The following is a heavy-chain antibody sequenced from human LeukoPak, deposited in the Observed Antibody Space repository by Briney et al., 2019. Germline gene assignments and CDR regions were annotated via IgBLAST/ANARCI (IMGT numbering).Heavy chain of an antibody. CDR2: IRCKAYGGTT. D-gene: IGHD2-2*01. CDR3: TRDFCSSTSCYYYYYYMDV. J-gene: IGHJ6*03. V-gene: IGHV3-49*04. CDR1: GFTFGDYA. Sequence: PGRSLRLSCTASGFTFGDYAMSWVRQAPGKGPEWVGFIRCKAYGGTTEYAASVKGRFTISRDDSKSIAYLQMNSLKTEDTAVYYCTRDFCSSTSCYYYYYYMDVWGKGTTVTVSS.